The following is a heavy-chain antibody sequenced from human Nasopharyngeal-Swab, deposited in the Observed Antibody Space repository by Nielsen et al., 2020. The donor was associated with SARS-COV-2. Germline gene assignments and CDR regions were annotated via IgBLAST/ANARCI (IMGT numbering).Heavy chain of an antibody. J-gene: IGHJ2*01. Sequence: GGSLRLSCAASGLTFSSYAMNWVRKAAGKGMEWVSGISDRGDAKYYADSVKGRFTISRDNSKNTLYLQMNTLRAEDTAVYYCAKEVHYYDSSGYPSWYFDLWGRGTLVTVSS. CDR3: AKEVHYYDSSGYPSWYFDL. D-gene: IGHD3-22*01. CDR2: ISDRGDAK. V-gene: IGHV3-23*01. CDR1: GLTFSSYA.